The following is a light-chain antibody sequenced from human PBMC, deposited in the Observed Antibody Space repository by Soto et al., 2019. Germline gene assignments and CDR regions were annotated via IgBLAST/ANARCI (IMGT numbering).Light chain of an antibody. CDR1: SSDVWGYNY. CDR2: DVS. CDR3: SSYTSSSTLV. Sequence: QSALTQPASVSGSTGQSITISCTGTSSDVWGYNYVSWYQQHPGKAHKRMIYDVSNRPSGVSNRFSRTKSGNTAFLTISGLQAGDEADIFCSSYTSSSTLVFGGGTKLTVL. J-gene: IGLJ2*01. V-gene: IGLV2-14*01.